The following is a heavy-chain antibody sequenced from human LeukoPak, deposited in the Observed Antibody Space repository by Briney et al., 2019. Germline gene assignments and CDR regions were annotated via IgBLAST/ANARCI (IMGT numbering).Heavy chain of an antibody. CDR1: GGSISSGGYS. J-gene: IGHJ6*03. CDR3: ASLMTTQNGYYYYYMDV. D-gene: IGHD4-11*01. V-gene: IGHV4-30-4*07. Sequence: SETLSLTCAVSGGSISSGGYSWSWIRQPPGNGLEWIGYIYYSGSTYYNPSLKSRVTISVDTSKNQFSLKLSSVTAADTAVYYCASLMTTQNGYYYYYMDVWGKGTTVTVSS. CDR2: IYYSGST.